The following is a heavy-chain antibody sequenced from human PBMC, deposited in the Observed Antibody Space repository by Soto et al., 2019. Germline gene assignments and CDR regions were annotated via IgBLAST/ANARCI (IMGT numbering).Heavy chain of an antibody. V-gene: IGHV4-59*01. J-gene: IGHJ5*02. Sequence: SETLSLTCTVSGGSISSYYWSWIRQPPGKGLEWIGYIYYSGSTNYNPSLKSRVTISVDTSKNQFSLKLSSVTAADTAVYYCARENYYDSSGPGWLDPWGQGTLVTVSS. CDR1: GGSISSYY. CDR2: IYYSGST. D-gene: IGHD3-22*01. CDR3: ARENYYDSSGPGWLDP.